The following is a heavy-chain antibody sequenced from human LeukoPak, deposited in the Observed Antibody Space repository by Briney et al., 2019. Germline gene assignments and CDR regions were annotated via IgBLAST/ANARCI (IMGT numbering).Heavy chain of an antibody. CDR3: ARDLGYYDSSGYHGY. CDR1: GGTFSSYT. CDR2: IIPILGIA. D-gene: IGHD3-22*01. J-gene: IGHJ4*02. V-gene: IGHV1-69*04. Sequence: ASVKVSCKASGGTFSSYTISWVLQAPGQGLEWMGRIIPILGIANYAQKFQGRVTITSDKSTSTAYMELSSLRSEDTAVYYCARDLGYYDSSGYHGYWGQGTLVTVSS.